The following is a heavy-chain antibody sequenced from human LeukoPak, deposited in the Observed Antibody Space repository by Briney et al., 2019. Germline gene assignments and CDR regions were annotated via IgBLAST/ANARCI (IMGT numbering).Heavy chain of an antibody. CDR2: ISSSSSTI. V-gene: IGHV3-48*01. Sequence: GGSLRLSCAASGFTFSSYSINWVRQAPGKGLEWVSYISSSSSTIYYADSVKGRFTISRDNAKNSLYLQMNSLRAEDTAVYYCARDCSSTSCNLAFDIWGQGTMVTVSS. J-gene: IGHJ3*02. D-gene: IGHD2-2*01. CDR1: GFTFSSYS. CDR3: ARDCSSTSCNLAFDI.